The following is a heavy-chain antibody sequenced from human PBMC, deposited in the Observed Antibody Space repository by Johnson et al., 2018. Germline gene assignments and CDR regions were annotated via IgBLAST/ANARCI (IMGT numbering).Heavy chain of an antibody. Sequence: VQLVQSGGGLVQPGGSLRLSCAASGFTVSSNYMSWVRQAPGKGLEWVSVIYSGGSTYYADSVKGRFTISRDNSKHTLYLQMNSLRAEDTAVYYLARDSRVVVSDAFDIWGQGTMVTVSS. CDR2: IYSGGST. V-gene: IGHV3-66*02. CDR1: GFTVSSNY. D-gene: IGHD3-22*01. J-gene: IGHJ3*02. CDR3: ARDSRVVVSDAFDI.